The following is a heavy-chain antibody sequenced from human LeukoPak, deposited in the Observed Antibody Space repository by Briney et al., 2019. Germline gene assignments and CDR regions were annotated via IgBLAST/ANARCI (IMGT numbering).Heavy chain of an antibody. V-gene: IGHV4-4*07. D-gene: IGHD6-6*01. CDR3: ARDHQQLVYNWFDP. CDR1: GGSISSYY. Sequence: PSETLSLTWTVSGGSISSYYWSWIRQPAGKGLEWIGRIYTSGSTNYNPSLKSRVTMSVDTSKNQFSLKLSSVTAADTAVYYCARDHQQLVYNWFDPWGQGTLVTVSS. J-gene: IGHJ5*02. CDR2: IYTSGST.